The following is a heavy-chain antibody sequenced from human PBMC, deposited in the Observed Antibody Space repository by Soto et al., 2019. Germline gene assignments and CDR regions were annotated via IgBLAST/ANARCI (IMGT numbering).Heavy chain of an antibody. V-gene: IGHV1-24*01. CDR2: FDPEEGDT. CDR1: GYTLTDLS. J-gene: IGHJ4*02. Sequence: ASVKVSCKVSGYTLTDLSMHWVRQAPGKGLECMGGFDPEEGDTIYEQKLQGRVTMNEDTSTDTAYMQLSSLRSEDTAVYYCASTYSGSYRPDLNCGQVTLVTVSS. D-gene: IGHD1-26*01. CDR3: ASTYSGSYRPDLN.